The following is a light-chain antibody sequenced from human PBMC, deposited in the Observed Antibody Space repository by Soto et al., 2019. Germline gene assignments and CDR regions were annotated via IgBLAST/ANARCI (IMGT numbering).Light chain of an antibody. CDR1: QYINTR. CDR2: DAS. V-gene: IGKV1-5*01. Sequence: TQSPATLSSFPGDRATLSCRASQYINTRLAWYQQKPGKAPNLLIYDASTLESGVPSRFSGSGSGTEFTLTISSLQPDDFATYYCQEYKSYSGITFGQGTRLEIK. J-gene: IGKJ5*01. CDR3: QEYKSYSGIT.